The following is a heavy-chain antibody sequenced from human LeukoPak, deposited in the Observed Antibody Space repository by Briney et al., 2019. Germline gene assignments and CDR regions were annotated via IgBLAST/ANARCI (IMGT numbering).Heavy chain of an antibody. CDR1: GFTFNRYT. V-gene: IGHV3-64*01. J-gene: IGHJ6*03. CDR3: ARDRFITTNREYYYYMDV. D-gene: IGHD3-22*01. Sequence: PGGSLRLSCAASGFTFNRYTMHWVRQAPGKGLEYVSGISSNGGSTYYANAVKGRFTISRDNSKNTLYLQMGSLRTEDMAVYYCARDRFITTNREYYYYMDVWGKGTTVTVSS. CDR2: ISSNGGST.